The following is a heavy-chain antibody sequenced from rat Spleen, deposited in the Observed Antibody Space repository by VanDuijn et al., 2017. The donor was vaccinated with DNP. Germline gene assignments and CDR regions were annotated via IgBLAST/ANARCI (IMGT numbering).Heavy chain of an antibody. J-gene: IGHJ3*01. Sequence: EVQLVESGGGLVQPGRSLKLSCAASGFTVSDYYMAWVRQAPTKGLEWVAYMSYDGGSAYNGDSVKGRFTISRDNAKNTLYLQMNSLRSEDKATYYWERHVLPLRVWDCWGQVTLVTVSS. V-gene: IGHV5-22*01. D-gene: IGHD1-4*01. CDR1: GFTVSDYY. CDR3: ERHVLPLRVWDC. CDR2: MSYDGGSA.